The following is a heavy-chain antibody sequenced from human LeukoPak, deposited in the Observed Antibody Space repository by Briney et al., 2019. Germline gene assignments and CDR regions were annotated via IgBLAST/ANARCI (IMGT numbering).Heavy chain of an antibody. CDR2: ISSSGSTI. Sequence: GGSLRPSCAASGFTFSDYYMSWIRQAPGKGLEWVSYISSSGSTIYYADSVKGRSTISRDNAKDSLYLQMNSLRAEDTAVYYCAREDENYSGSYYDYWGQGTLVTVSS. V-gene: IGHV3-11*04. CDR3: AREDENYSGSYYDY. D-gene: IGHD1-26*01. J-gene: IGHJ4*02. CDR1: GFTFSDYY.